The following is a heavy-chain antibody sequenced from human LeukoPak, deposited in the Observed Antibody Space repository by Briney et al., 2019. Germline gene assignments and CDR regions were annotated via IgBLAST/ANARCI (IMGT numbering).Heavy chain of an antibody. CDR3: ARDPRGGAVVVPAAYMDV. V-gene: IGHV1-46*01. J-gene: IGHJ6*03. CDR1: GYTFTSYY. D-gene: IGHD2-2*01. Sequence: ASVKVSCKASGYTFTSYYMHWVRQAPGQGLEWMGIINPSGGSTSYAQKFQGRVTMTRDTSISTAYMELSRLRSDDTAVYYCARDPRGGAVVVPAAYMDVWGKGTTVTVSS. CDR2: INPSGGST.